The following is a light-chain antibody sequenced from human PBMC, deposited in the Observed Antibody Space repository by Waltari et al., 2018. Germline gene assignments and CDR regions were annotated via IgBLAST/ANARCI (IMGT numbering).Light chain of an antibody. CDR1: NIRIKS. Sequence: SYVLTQPPSMSVAPGQTATITCGGTNIRIKSVHWYQQKPGQAPVLVVYDDSNRPSGIPERIAGANPGSTATLTLSRVEAGGEADYYCQVWDTTRYHVVFGGGTKLSVL. CDR2: DDS. V-gene: IGLV3-21*02. CDR3: QVWDTTRYHVV. J-gene: IGLJ2*01.